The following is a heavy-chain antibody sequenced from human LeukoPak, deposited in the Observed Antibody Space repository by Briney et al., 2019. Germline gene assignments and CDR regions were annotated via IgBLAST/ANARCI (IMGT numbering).Heavy chain of an antibody. CDR1: GFTFSSYE. CDR3: ASHRSGYYTAAFDI. CDR2: ISSSGSTI. D-gene: IGHD3-3*01. V-gene: IGHV3-48*03. J-gene: IGHJ3*02. Sequence: QAGGSLRLSCAASGFTFSSYEMNWVRQAPGKGLEWVSYISSSGSTIYYADSVKGRFTISRDNAKNSLYLQMNSLRAEDTAVYYCASHRSGYYTAAFDIWGQGTMVTVSS.